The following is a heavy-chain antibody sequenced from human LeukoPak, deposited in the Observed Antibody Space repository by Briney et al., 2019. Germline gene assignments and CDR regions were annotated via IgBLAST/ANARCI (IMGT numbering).Heavy chain of an antibody. Sequence: GASVKVSCKASGYTFTGYYIHWIRQAPGQGLEWMGRINCKDGGTNYTQKFQGRVAMTGDTSINTAYLELSSLISDDMAVYYCARGAVRDSWGQGTLIVVSS. D-gene: IGHD6-6*01. J-gene: IGHJ4*02. CDR3: ARGAVRDS. CDR2: INCKDGGT. CDR1: GYTFTGYY. V-gene: IGHV1-2*06.